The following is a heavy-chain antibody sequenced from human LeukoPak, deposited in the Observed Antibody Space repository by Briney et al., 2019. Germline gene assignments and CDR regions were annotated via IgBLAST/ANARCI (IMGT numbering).Heavy chain of an antibody. J-gene: IGHJ6*02. CDR1: GFTFSSYS. V-gene: IGHV3-23*01. Sequence: GGSLRLSCAASGFTFSSYSMSWVRQAPGKGLEWVSAISSSGGSTYYADSVKGRFTISRDNSKNTLYLQMNSLRAEDTAVYHCAKTLRDLEWLTGELDVWGQGTAVTVSS. CDR2: ISSSGGST. D-gene: IGHD3-3*01. CDR3: AKTLRDLEWLTGELDV.